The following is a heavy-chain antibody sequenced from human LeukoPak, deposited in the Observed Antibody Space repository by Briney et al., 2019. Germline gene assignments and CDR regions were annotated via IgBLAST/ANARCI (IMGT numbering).Heavy chain of an antibody. CDR2: IIPILGIA. CDR1: GGTFSSSA. CDR3: ARGRQTYYYDSSGYYYFDY. J-gene: IGHJ4*02. Sequence: SVKVSCKASGGTFSSSAISWVRQAPGQGLEWMGRIIPILGIANYAQKFQGRITITADKSTSTAYMELSSLRSEDTAVYYCARGRQTYYYDSSGYYYFDYWGQGTLVTVSS. V-gene: IGHV1-69*04. D-gene: IGHD3-22*01.